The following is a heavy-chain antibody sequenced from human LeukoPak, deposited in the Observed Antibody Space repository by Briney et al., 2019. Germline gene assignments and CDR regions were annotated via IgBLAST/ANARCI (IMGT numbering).Heavy chain of an antibody. D-gene: IGHD3-3*01. J-gene: IGHJ4*02. CDR2: ISSASFVI. CDR1: GFTLSDYY. CDR3: ARVRDTILPYYFDY. Sequence: PGGSLRLSCEASGFTLSDYYMSWVRQAPGKGLEWISHISSASFVIDYGESVKGRTTISRDNAKNSLYLQMNSLTAEDTAVYYCARVRDTILPYYFDYWGQGILVTVSS. V-gene: IGHV3-11*01.